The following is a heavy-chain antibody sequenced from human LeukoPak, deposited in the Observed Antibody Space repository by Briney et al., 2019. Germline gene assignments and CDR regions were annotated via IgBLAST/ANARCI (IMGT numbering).Heavy chain of an antibody. D-gene: IGHD2-2*01. CDR1: GGSISSYY. Sequence: SETLSLTCTVSGGSISSYYWSWIRQPAGKGLEWIGRIYTSGSTNYNPSLKSRVTMSVDTSKNQFSLKLSSVTAADTAVYYCARVPVVPAARGSYYYYYYMDVWGKGTTVTVSS. V-gene: IGHV4-4*07. J-gene: IGHJ6*03. CDR3: ARVPVVPAARGSYYYYYYMDV. CDR2: IYTSGST.